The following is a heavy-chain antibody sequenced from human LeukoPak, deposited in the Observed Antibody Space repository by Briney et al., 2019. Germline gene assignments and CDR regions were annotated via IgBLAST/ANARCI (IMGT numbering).Heavy chain of an antibody. CDR3: ARGGEYSYGYYYYYYYGMDV. J-gene: IGHJ6*02. CDR1: GYTFTSYD. V-gene: IGHV1-8*01. D-gene: IGHD5-18*01. CDR2: MNPTSGNT. Sequence: ASVRVSCKASGYTFTSYDINWVRQATGQGLEWMGWMNPTSGNTGYAQKFQGRVTMTRNTSISTAYMELSSLRSEDTAVYYCARGGEYSYGYYYYYYYGMDVWGQGTTVTVSS.